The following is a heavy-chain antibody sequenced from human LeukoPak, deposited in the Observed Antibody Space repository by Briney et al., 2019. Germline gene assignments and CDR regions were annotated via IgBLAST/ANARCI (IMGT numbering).Heavy chain of an antibody. D-gene: IGHD1-26*01. CDR3: ASSGSYRFDY. J-gene: IGHJ4*02. Sequence: GGSLRLSCAASGFTFSSYSMNWVRQAPGKGLEWVSHITASGTAMFYADSVKGRFTISRDNAKNSLYLQMNGLRDEDTAVYYCASSGSYRFDYWGQGTLVTVSS. CDR2: ITASGTAM. V-gene: IGHV3-48*02. CDR1: GFTFSSYS.